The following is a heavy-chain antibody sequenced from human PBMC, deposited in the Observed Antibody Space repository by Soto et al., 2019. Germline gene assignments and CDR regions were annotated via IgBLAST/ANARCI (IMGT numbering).Heavy chain of an antibody. CDR3: ATESPVLPFTAGAYYYNRMDV. V-gene: IGHV1-58*01. Sequence: SVKVSCKASGFTFTRSAVQWVRQARGQRLEWIGWVVVNSGNTNYAQKFQDRVTITRDMSTSTSYMELTSLGSEDTAVYYCATESPVLPFTAGAYYYNRMDVWGQGTTVTVSS. J-gene: IGHJ6*02. D-gene: IGHD2-2*01. CDR2: VVVNSGNT. CDR1: GFTFTRSA.